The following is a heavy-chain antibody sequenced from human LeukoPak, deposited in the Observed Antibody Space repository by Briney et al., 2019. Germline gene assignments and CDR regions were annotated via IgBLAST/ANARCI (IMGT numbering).Heavy chain of an antibody. D-gene: IGHD6-19*01. V-gene: IGHV1-2*02. CDR2: INPNSGGT. CDR3: ARAVAGTFYYYGMDV. CDR1: GYTLNGYY. Sequence: ASVKVSCKASGYTLNGYYMHWVRQAPGQGVEGMGWINPNSGGTNYAQKFQGRVTMTRDTSISTAYMELSRLRPDDTAVYYCARAVAGTFYYYGMDVWGQGTTVTVSS. J-gene: IGHJ6*02.